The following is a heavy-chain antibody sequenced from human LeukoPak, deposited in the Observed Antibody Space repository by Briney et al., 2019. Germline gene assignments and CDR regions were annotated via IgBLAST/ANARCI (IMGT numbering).Heavy chain of an antibody. CDR3: ARMVAAGTGKRAFDI. CDR1: IGSISSNNYY. D-gene: IGHD6-13*01. J-gene: IGHJ3*02. CDR2: IYYSGST. V-gene: IGHV4-39*07. Sequence: PSETLSLTCTVSIGSISSNNYYWGWIRQPPGKGLEWIGSIYYSGSTYYNPSLKSRVTISVDTSKNQFSLKLSSVTAADTAVYYCARMVAAGTGKRAFDIWGQGTMVTVSS.